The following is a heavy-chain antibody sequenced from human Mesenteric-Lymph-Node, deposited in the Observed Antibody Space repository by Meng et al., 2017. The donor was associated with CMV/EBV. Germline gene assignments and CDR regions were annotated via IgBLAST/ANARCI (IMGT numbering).Heavy chain of an antibody. CDR2: IWYDGINK. CDR3: ARDSKWYQLPQEDAFDI. CDR1: GFTFTSYG. D-gene: IGHD2-2*01. V-gene: IGHV3-33*01. Sequence: GESLKISCAASGFTFTSYGMHWVRQAPGKGLEWVAVIWYDGINKYFADSVKGRFTLSRDNSKNTVYLQMNSLRAEDTAVYYCARDSKWYQLPQEDAFDIWGQGTMVTVSS. J-gene: IGHJ3*02.